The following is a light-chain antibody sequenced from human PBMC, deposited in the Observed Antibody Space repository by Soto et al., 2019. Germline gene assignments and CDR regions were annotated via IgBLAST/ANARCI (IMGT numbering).Light chain of an antibody. V-gene: IGKV3-11*01. CDR1: QFLSSY. CDR2: DTS. CDR3: HQRNK. J-gene: IGKJ5*01. Sequence: EVVLTQSPATLSLAPGERATLSCRASQFLSSYLAWYQQKPGQPPRLLIYDTSNRATGIPARFSGSRSGTDFTLTISSLEPEDFGVYFCHQRNKFGQGTRLESK.